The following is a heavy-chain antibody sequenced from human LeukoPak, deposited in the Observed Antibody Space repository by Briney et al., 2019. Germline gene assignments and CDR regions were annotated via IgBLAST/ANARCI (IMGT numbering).Heavy chain of an antibody. J-gene: IGHJ6*04. CDR1: GFTFSSYA. Sequence: PGGSLRLSCAASGFTFSSYAMTWVRQAPGKGLEWVSGINGSGGRTYYAVSVKGRFTISRDNSKNTLYLQMNSLRAEDTAVYYCAELGITMIGGVWGKGTTVTISS. CDR3: AELGITMIGGV. V-gene: IGHV3-23*01. D-gene: IGHD3-10*02. CDR2: INGSGGRT.